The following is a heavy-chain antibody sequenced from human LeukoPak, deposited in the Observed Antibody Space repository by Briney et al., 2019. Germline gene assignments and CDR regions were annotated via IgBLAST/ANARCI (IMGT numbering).Heavy chain of an antibody. CDR1: GFTVSSNY. Sequence: GGSLRLSCAASGFTVSSNYMSWVRQAPGKGLEWVSVIYSGGSTYYADSVKGRFTISRDNSKNTLYLQMNGLRAEDTAVYYCARVSVTTVTTPDAFDIWGQGTMVTVSS. CDR2: IYSGGST. D-gene: IGHD4-17*01. CDR3: ARVSVTTVTTPDAFDI. J-gene: IGHJ3*02. V-gene: IGHV3-53*01.